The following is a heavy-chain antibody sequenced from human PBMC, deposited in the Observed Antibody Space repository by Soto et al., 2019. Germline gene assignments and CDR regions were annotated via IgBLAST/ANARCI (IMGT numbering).Heavy chain of an antibody. Sequence: QITLKESGPTLVKPTQTLTLTCTFSGFSLSTSGVGVGWIRQPPGKALEWLALIYWDDDKRYSPSLKSRLTITKDTSKNQVVLTMTNMDPVDTDTYYCEHRTISEAGIVWGQGTWSPSPQ. V-gene: IGHV2-5*02. CDR2: IYWDDDK. CDR1: GFSLSTSGVG. D-gene: IGHD6-13*01. J-gene: IGHJ4*02. CDR3: EHRTISEAGIV.